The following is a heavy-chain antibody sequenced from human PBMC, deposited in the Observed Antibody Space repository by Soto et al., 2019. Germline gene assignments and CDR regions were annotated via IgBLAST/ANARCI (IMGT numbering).Heavy chain of an antibody. Sequence: QVQLVQSGAEVRKPGSSVKVSCKASGGTFSRHAISWVRQAPGQGLEWMGGIIPIFGTANHAQKFQGRVKIIADESTSTVYMELSSLRSEDTAMYYGARGWGYDSNDYYYAYWGQGTLVIVSS. CDR1: GGTFSRHA. CDR3: ARGWGYDSNDYYYAY. J-gene: IGHJ4*02. D-gene: IGHD3-22*01. CDR2: IIPIFGTA. V-gene: IGHV1-69*01.